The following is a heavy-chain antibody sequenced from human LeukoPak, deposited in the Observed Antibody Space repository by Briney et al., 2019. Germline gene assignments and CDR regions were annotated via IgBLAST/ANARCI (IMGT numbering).Heavy chain of an antibody. D-gene: IGHD3-10*01. Sequence: ASVKVSYKASGYTFTSYDINWVRQATGQGLEWMGWMNPNSGNTGYAQKFQGRVTITRNTSISTAYMELSSLRSEDTAVYYCARTYYYGSGSYYTFGYWGQGTLVTVSS. V-gene: IGHV1-8*03. CDR3: ARTYYYGSGSYYTFGY. CDR2: MNPNSGNT. CDR1: GYTFTSYD. J-gene: IGHJ4*02.